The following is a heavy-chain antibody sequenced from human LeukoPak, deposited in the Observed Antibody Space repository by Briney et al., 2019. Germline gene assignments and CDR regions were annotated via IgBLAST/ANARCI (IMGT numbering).Heavy chain of an antibody. D-gene: IGHD5-18*01. CDR3: AKEGYSYGLNYYYYYMDV. J-gene: IGHJ6*03. CDR1: GFTFSNYG. V-gene: IGHV3-30*02. CDR2: IRYDGSNK. Sequence: GGSLRLSCVASGFTFSNYGMHWVRQAPGKGLEWVAFIRYDGSNKYYADSVKGRFTISRDNSKNTLYLQMNSLRAEDTAVYYCAKEGYSYGLNYYYYYMDVWGKGTTVTISS.